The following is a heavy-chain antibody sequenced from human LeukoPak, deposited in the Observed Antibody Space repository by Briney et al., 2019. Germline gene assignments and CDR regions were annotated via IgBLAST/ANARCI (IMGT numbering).Heavy chain of an antibody. CDR2: IYTSGST. CDR3: ARMSGNTIFYYYYMDV. D-gene: IGHD3-9*01. CDR1: GGSISSYY. V-gene: IGHV4-4*07. J-gene: IGHJ6*03. Sequence: PSETLSLTCTVSGGSISSYYWSWIRQPAGKGLEWIGRIYTSGSTSYDPSLKSRVTMSVDTSKNQFSLKLSSVTAADTAVYYCARMSGNTIFYYYYMDVWGKGTTVTVSS.